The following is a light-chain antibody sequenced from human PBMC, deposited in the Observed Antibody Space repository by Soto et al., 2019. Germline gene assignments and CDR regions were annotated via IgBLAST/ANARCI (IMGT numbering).Light chain of an antibody. CDR2: AAS. J-gene: IGKJ1*01. V-gene: IGKV1-9*01. CDR1: QGISSY. Sequence: DIQLTQSPSFLSASVGDRVTITCRASQGISSYFAWYQQKPGKAPKLLIYAASTLQSGVPSTFSGSGSGTEFTLTISSLQPEDFATYYCQQLNSYPPWTFGQGTKVELK. CDR3: QQLNSYPPWT.